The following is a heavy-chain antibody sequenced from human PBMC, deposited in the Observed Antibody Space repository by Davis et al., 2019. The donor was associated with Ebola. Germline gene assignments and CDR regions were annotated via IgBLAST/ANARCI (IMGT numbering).Heavy chain of an antibody. CDR3: ARDQGTTIFGYGMDV. Sequence: AASVKVSCKASGYTFTSYGISWVRQAPGQGLEWMGWISAYNGNTNYAQKLQGRVTMTTDTSTSTAYMELRSLRSDDTAVYYCARDQGTTIFGYGMDVWGQGTTVTVSS. CDR1: GYTFTSYG. J-gene: IGHJ6*02. D-gene: IGHD3-3*01. V-gene: IGHV1-18*01. CDR2: ISAYNGNT.